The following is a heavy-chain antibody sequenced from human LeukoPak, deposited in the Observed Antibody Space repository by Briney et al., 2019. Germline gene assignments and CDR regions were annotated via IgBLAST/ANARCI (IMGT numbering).Heavy chain of an antibody. J-gene: IGHJ4*02. CDR1: GFTFSSYG. D-gene: IGHD3-10*01. V-gene: IGHV3-23*01. CDR3: AKDLLLWFGESWDYFDY. CDR2: ISGSGGST. Sequence: PGGSLRLSCAASGFTFSSYGMSWVRQAPGKGLEWVSAISGSGGSTYYADSVKGRFTISRDNSKNTLYLQMNSLRAEDTAVYYCAKDLLLWFGESWDYFDYWGQGTLVTVSS.